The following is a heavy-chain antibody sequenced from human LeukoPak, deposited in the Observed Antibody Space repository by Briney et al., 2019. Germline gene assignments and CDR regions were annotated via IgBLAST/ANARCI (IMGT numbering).Heavy chain of an antibody. J-gene: IGHJ5*02. CDR2: INPNSGGT. Sequence: ASVKVSCKASGYTFTTYYMHWVRQAPGQGLEWMGWINPNSGGTNYAQKFQGRVTMTRDTSISTAYMELSRLRSDDTAVYYCARDGFPMVRGPNWFDPWGQGTLVTVSS. CDR3: ARDGFPMVRGPNWFDP. V-gene: IGHV1-2*02. D-gene: IGHD3-10*01. CDR1: GYTFTTYY.